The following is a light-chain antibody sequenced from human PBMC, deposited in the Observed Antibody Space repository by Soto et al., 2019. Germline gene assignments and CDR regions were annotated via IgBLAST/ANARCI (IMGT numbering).Light chain of an antibody. CDR1: NSDVGSYNL. CDR3: CSYAGSITFYV. V-gene: IGLV2-23*01. CDR2: KGS. Sequence: QSVLTQPASGTGSPGQSISITSTGTNSDVGSYNLVSWYQQHPGKAPKLVIYKGSERPSGVSNRFSGSKSGNTASLTISGLQAEDEADYYCCSYAGSITFYVFGTGTKVTVL. J-gene: IGLJ1*01.